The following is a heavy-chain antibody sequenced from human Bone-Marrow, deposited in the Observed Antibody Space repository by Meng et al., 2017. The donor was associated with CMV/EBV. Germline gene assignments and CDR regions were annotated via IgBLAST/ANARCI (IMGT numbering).Heavy chain of an antibody. CDR2: IRYDGTKN. CDR3: ARGGGYL. V-gene: IGHV3-30*02. J-gene: IGHJ4*02. Sequence: LSLTCAASGFTFSSYGMHWVRQAPGKGLEWVAFIRYDGTKNYYADSVKGRLTISRDNANKTLYLQMNNLRAEDRAVYYCARGGGYLWGQGTRVTGSS. D-gene: IGHD2-15*01. CDR1: GFTFSSYG.